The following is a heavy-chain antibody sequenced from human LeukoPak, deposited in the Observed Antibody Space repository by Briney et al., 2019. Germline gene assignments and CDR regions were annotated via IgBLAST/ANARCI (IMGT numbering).Heavy chain of an antibody. J-gene: IGHJ4*02. V-gene: IGHV3-48*01. Sequence: PGGSLRLSCAASGFTFSSYAMSWVRQAPGKGLECLSYISGSSRTTYHADSVKGRFTISRDNAKNSLYLQMNTLRVEDTAVYYCARSYSDWPVDYWGQGTLVTVSS. CDR2: ISGSSRTT. CDR3: ARSYSDWPVDY. D-gene: IGHD4-11*01. CDR1: GFTFSSYA.